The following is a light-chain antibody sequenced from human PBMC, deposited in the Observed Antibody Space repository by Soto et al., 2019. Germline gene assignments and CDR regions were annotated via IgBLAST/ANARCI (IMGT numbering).Light chain of an antibody. CDR3: LQDYTYPLT. V-gene: IGKV1-6*01. CDR2: AAS. J-gene: IGKJ4*01. Sequence: AIQMTQSPSSLSASVGDRVTITCRASQGIRNDLGWYQQKQGKATKLLIYAASNLQSGVPSRFSGSGSSTDFTLTINSLQPEDVATYACLQDYTYPLTFGGGTKVEIK. CDR1: QGIRND.